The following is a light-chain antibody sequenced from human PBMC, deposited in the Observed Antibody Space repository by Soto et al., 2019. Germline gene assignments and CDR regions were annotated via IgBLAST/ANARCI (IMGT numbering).Light chain of an antibody. CDR2: DAS. CDR1: QTVGKD. CDR3: QQRSAWPFT. J-gene: IGKJ4*01. V-gene: IGKV3-11*01. Sequence: IVLTQSPATLSLSPGERAILSCSASQTVGKDLAWYQVRPGQAPRLLIVDASTMATGVPPRFSDSRSGSDFTLTSSSLDPEDFALYYCQQRSAWPFTFGGGTSVLIK.